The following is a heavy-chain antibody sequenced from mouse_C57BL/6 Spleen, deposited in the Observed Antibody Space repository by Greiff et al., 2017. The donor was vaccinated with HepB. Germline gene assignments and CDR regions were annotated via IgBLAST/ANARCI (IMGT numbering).Heavy chain of an antibody. V-gene: IGHV1-39*01. CDR2: INHNYGTT. J-gene: IGHJ3*01. D-gene: IGHD1-1*02. Sequence: VQLQQSGPELVKPGASVKISCKASGYSFTDYNMNWVKQRNGKRLEWIGVINHNYGTTSYNQKFKGKATLTVDQSSSTAYMQLNSLTSEDSAVYYCAGGSDGVFAYWGQGTLVTVSA. CDR1: GYSFTDYN. CDR3: AGGSDGVFAY.